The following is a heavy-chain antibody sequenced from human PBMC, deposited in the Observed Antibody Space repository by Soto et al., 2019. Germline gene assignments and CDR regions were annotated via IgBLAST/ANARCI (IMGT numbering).Heavy chain of an antibody. CDR2: ITSSSDTI. V-gene: IGHV3-48*02. CDR3: ARLPTGTTVTA. J-gene: IGHJ4*02. D-gene: IGHD4-17*01. CDR1: GFTFSSYS. Sequence: EVQLVESGGGLVQPGGSLRLSCAASGFTFSSYSMNWVRQAPGKVLEWVSYITSSSDTIYYADSVKGRFTISRDNAKNSLYLQMNSLVDEDTAVYYCARLPTGTTVTAWGQGTLVTVSS.